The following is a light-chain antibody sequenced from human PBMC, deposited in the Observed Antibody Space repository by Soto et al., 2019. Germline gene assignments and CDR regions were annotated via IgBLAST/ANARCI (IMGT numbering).Light chain of an antibody. CDR2: DPS. Sequence: EIVLTQSPATLSLSPGERATVSCRASQSISDFLAWYQPKPGQARRLLIYDPSKRATDIADRFIGSGSVTDFTLAISSLEPEEFAVYYCDQRSNWPPFTFGGGTKVDIK. CDR3: DQRSNWPPFT. J-gene: IGKJ4*01. V-gene: IGKV3-11*01. CDR1: QSISDF.